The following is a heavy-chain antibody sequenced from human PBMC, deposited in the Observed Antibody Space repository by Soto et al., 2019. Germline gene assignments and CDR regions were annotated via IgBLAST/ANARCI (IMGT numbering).Heavy chain of an antibody. D-gene: IGHD5-12*01. Sequence: QVQLVESGGGVVQPGRSLRLSCAASGFTFSSYAMHWVRQAPGKGLEWVAVISYDGSNKYYADSVKGRFTISRDNSKNPLYLQMNSLRAEETAEYYCARGRGYSGYEDYWGQGTLVTVSS. V-gene: IGHV3-30-3*01. CDR1: GFTFSSYA. CDR3: ARGRGYSGYEDY. J-gene: IGHJ4*02. CDR2: ISYDGSNK.